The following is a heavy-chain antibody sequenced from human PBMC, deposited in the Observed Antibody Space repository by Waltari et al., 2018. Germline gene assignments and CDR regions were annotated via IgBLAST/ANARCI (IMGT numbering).Heavy chain of an antibody. CDR3: ARVFKQKLYFDY. J-gene: IGHJ4*02. CDR2: ISSSGMTT. CDR1: GFTFSTYE. V-gene: IGHV3-48*03. Sequence: EVQLVESGGGSVPPGGSLRLSCAASGFTFSTYEMNWARQAPGKGLEWISYISSSGMTTYYADSVKGRFTISRDNAKNSLYLQMDSLTAEDTAVYYCARVFKQKLYFDYWGQGTLVTVSS.